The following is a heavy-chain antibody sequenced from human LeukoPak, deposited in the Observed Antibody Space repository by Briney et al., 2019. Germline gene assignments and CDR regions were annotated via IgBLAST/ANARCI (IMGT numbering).Heavy chain of an antibody. CDR3: ARVGSSWYLNYFDY. J-gene: IGHJ4*02. CDR1: GFTFSSYW. V-gene: IGHV3-7*01. CDR2: IKQDGSEK. Sequence: PGGSLRLSCAASGFTFSSYWMSWVRQAPGKGLEWVANIKQDGSEKYYVDSVKGRFTISRDNAKNSLYLQMNSLRAEDTAVYYCARVGSSWYLNYFDYWGQGTLVTVSS. D-gene: IGHD6-13*01.